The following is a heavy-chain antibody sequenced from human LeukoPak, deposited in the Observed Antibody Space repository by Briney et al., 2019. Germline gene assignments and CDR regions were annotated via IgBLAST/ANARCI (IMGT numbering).Heavy chain of an antibody. Sequence: ASVNVSCKASGYTFTGYYMHWVRQAPGQGLEWMGIINPSGGSTNYAQRFQGRVTMTRDMSTSTVYMELSSLRSEDTAVYYCARDLVAGGYYFDYWGQGTLVAVSS. V-gene: IGHV1-46*01. CDR2: INPSGGST. D-gene: IGHD6-25*01. J-gene: IGHJ4*02. CDR1: GYTFTGYY. CDR3: ARDLVAGGYYFDY.